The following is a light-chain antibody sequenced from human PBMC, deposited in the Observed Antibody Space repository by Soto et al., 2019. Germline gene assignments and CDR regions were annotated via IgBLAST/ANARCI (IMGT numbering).Light chain of an antibody. V-gene: IGKV3-11*01. CDR3: QQRSIPIT. Sequence: EIVLTQSPATLSLSPGERATLSCRASQSVSRHLAWYQQKPGQAPRLLIYDASNRATGIPARFSGSGSGTEFTLTISSLQSEDFAVYYCQQRSIPITFGQGTRLEIK. CDR2: DAS. CDR1: QSVSRH. J-gene: IGKJ5*01.